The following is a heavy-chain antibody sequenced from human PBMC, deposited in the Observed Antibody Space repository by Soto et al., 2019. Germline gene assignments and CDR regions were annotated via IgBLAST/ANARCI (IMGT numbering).Heavy chain of an antibody. CDR2: IKQDGSEK. V-gene: IGHV3-7*01. Sequence: GGSLRLSCAASGFTFSSYWMSWVRQAPGKGLEWVSNIKQDGSEKYYVDSVKGRFTISRDNAKNSLYLQMNSLRAEDTAVYYCARDLKVRGVIRGVFDYWGQGTLVTVSS. D-gene: IGHD3-10*01. J-gene: IGHJ4*02. CDR1: GFTFSSYW. CDR3: ARDLKVRGVIRGVFDY.